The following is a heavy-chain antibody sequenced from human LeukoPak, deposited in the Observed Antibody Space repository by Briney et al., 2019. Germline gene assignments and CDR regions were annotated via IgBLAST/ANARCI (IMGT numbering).Heavy chain of an antibody. Sequence: SVKVSCKASGGTFSSYAISWVRQAPGQGLEWMGGIISIFGTANYAQKFQGRVTITADESTSTAYMELSSLRSEDTAVYYCARRAPLRFLEWPAWGQGTLVTVSS. J-gene: IGHJ4*02. CDR2: IISIFGTA. V-gene: IGHV1-69*01. CDR3: ARRAPLRFLEWPA. D-gene: IGHD3-3*01. CDR1: GGTFSSYA.